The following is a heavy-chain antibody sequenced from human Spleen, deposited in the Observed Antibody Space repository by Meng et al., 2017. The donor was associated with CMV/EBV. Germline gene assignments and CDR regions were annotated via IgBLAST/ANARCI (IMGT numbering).Heavy chain of an antibody. CDR3: ARIEGYCSTTSCYFGPFDS. D-gene: IGHD2-2*01. Sequence: GESLKISCKASGYSFSSYWIAWVRQMPGKGLEWVGIIFPAGSDTRYSPSFQGQVTISADTSSSTANLQWSSLKASHTAIYYCARIEGYCSTTSCYFGPFDSWGQGTLVTVSS. CDR1: GYSFSSYW. J-gene: IGHJ4*02. V-gene: IGHV5-51*01. CDR2: IFPAGSDT.